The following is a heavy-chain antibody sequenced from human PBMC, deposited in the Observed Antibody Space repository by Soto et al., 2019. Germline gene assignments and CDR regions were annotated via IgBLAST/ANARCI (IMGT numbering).Heavy chain of an antibody. V-gene: IGHV3-48*02. CDR1: GFTFSSYS. J-gene: IGHJ6*02. CDR3: ARAPGFTYGDYLGYYGMDV. D-gene: IGHD4-17*01. Sequence: EVQLVESGGSLVQPGGSLRLSCAASGFTFSSYSMNWVRQAPGKGLEWVSYISSSSSTIYYADSVKGRFTISRDNAKNSLYLQMNSLRDEDTAVYYCARAPGFTYGDYLGYYGMDVWGQGTTVTVSS. CDR2: ISSSSSTI.